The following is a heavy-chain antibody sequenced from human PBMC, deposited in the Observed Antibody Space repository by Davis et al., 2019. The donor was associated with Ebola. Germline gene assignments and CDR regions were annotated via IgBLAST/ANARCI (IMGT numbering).Heavy chain of an antibody. J-gene: IGHJ3*02. CDR3: ARYIPQVVITQADAFDI. V-gene: IGHV3-23*01. Sequence: GESLKISCAASGFIFNNYAMTWVRQAPGRGLEWVSTTSSGGSTTYYADSVKGRFTISRHNSKNTLYLQMNSLRAEDTAVYYCARYIPQVVITQADAFDIWGQGTMVTVSS. D-gene: IGHD3-22*01. CDR1: GFIFNNYA. CDR2: TSSGGSTT.